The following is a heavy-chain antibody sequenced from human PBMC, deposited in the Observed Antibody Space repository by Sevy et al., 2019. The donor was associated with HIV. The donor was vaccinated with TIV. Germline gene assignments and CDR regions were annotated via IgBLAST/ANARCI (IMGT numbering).Heavy chain of an antibody. V-gene: IGHV3-7*01. Sequence: GGSLRLSCAASGFSFTWYWMSWVRQTPEKGLEWVANIKQDGSEKNYVDSVKGRFTISRDNAKNSLYLQMNSLRAEDTAVYDCASKGGSRPNYAFDTWGQGTMVTVSS. CDR3: ASKGGSRPNYAFDT. CDR1: GFSFTWYW. CDR2: IKQDGSEK. D-gene: IGHD3-10*01. J-gene: IGHJ3*02.